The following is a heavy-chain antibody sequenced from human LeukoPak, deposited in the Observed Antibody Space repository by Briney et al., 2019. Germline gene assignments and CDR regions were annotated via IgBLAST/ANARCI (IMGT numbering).Heavy chain of an antibody. CDR2: IKQDGSEK. V-gene: IGHV3-7*01. J-gene: IGHJ4*02. CDR3: ARVRYSDYVWGSLVYYFDY. Sequence: GGSLRLSCAASGFTFSSYAMSWVRRAPGKGLEWVANIKQDGSEKYYVDSVKGRFTISRDNAKNSLYLQMNSLRAEDTAVYYCARVRYSDYVWGSLVYYFDYWGQGTLVTVSS. CDR1: GFTFSSYA. D-gene: IGHD3-16*01.